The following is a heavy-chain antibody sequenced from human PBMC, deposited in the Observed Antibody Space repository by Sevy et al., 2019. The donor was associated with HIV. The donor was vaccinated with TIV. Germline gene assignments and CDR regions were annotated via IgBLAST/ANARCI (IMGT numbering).Heavy chain of an antibody. J-gene: IGHJ4*02. V-gene: IGHV1-46*01. Sequence: ASVKVSCKASGYTFTTYYMHWVRQAPGQGLEWMGIIIPRGGSTTYAQKFQGRITMTRDTSTSTAYMELSSLRSEDTAIYYCASGTGVWGQGTLVTVSS. CDR2: IIPRGGST. CDR1: GYTFTTYY. CDR3: ASGTGV. D-gene: IGHD1-26*01.